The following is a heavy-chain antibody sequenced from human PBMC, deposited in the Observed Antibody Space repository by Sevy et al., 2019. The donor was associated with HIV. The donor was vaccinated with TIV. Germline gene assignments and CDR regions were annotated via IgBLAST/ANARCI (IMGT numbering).Heavy chain of an antibody. J-gene: IGHJ5*02. CDR3: ARDYGGNSDWFDP. Sequence: GGSLRLSCAASGFTSSDYYMSWIRQAPGKGLEWVSYISSSSYTNYADSVKGRFTISRDNAKNSLYLQMNSLRAEDTAVYYCARDYGGNSDWFDPWGQGTLVTVSS. CDR1: GFTSSDYY. V-gene: IGHV3-11*06. CDR2: ISSSSYT. D-gene: IGHD4-17*01.